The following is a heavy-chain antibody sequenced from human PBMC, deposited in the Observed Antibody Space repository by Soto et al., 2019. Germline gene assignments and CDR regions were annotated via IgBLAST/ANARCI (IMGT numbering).Heavy chain of an antibody. CDR3: AKVPNLWLARGYSDY. CDR2: ISGSGGST. Sequence: GGSLRLSCAASGFTFSSYAMSWVRQAPGKGLEWVSAISGSGGSTYYADSVKGRFTISRDNSKNTLYLQMNSLRAEDTAVYYCAKVPNLWLARGYSDYWGQGTLVTVSS. J-gene: IGHJ4*02. V-gene: IGHV3-23*01. D-gene: IGHD6-19*01. CDR1: GFTFSSYA.